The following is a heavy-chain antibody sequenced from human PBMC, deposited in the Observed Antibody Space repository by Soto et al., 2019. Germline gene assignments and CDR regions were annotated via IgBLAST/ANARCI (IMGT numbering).Heavy chain of an antibody. J-gene: IGHJ4*02. CDR3: AKDSERNANPWLVNVVFRFPIDY. CDR1: GFTFSSYA. Sequence: GGSLRLSCAASGFTFSSYAMSWVRQAPGKGLEWVSAISGSGGSTYYADSVKGRFTISRDNSKNTLYLQMNSLRAEDTAVYYCAKDSERNANPWLVNVVFRFPIDYWGQGSLVTVSS. D-gene: IGHD6-19*01. CDR2: ISGSGGST. V-gene: IGHV3-23*01.